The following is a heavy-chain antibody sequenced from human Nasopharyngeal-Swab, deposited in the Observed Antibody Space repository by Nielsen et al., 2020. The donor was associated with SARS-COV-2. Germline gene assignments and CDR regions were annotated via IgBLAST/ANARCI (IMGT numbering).Heavy chain of an antibody. CDR1: GYTFTGYY. CDR2: INPNSGGT. CDR3: AGGGYCSGGSCCSFDAFDI. D-gene: IGHD2-15*01. V-gene: IGHV1-2*06. J-gene: IGHJ3*02. Sequence: ASVKVSCKASGYTFTGYYMHWVRQAPGQGLEWMGRINPNSGGTNYAQKFQGRVTMTRDTSISTAYMELSRLRADDTAVYYCAGGGYCSGGSCCSFDAFDIWGQGTMVTVS.